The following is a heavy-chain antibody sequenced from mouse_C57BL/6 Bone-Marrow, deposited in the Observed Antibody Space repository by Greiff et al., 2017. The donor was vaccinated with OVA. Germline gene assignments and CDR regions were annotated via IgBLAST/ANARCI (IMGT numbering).Heavy chain of an antibody. J-gene: IGHJ2*01. V-gene: IGHV7-3*01. D-gene: IGHD2-3*01. Sequence: EVNLVESGGGLVQPGGSLSLSCAASGFTFTDYYMSWVRQPPGKALEWLGFIRNKANGYTTEYSASVKGRFTISRDNSQSILYLQMNALRAEDSATDYCARVTDGCLGLFDYWGQGTTLTVSS. CDR2: IRNKANGYTT. CDR1: GFTFTDYY. CDR3: ARVTDGCLGLFDY.